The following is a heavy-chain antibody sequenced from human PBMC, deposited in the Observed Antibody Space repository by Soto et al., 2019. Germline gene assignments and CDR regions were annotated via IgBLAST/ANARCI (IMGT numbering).Heavy chain of an antibody. CDR2: ISYDGSNK. D-gene: IGHD3-10*01. CDR1: GFTFSSYA. J-gene: IGHJ6*02. CDR3: ARDFYGSGSYPLYYYYYYGMDV. Sequence: QVQLVESGGGVVQPGRSLRLSCAASGFTFSSYAMHWVRQAPGKGLEWVAVISYDGSNKYYADSVKGRFTISRDNSKNTLYLQMNSLRAEDTAVYYCARDFYGSGSYPLYYYYYYGMDVWGQGTTVTVSS. V-gene: IGHV3-30-3*01.